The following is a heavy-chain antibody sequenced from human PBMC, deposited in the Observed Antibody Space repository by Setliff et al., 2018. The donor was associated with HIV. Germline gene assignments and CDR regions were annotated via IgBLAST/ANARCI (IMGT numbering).Heavy chain of an antibody. D-gene: IGHD3-3*01. J-gene: IGHJ4*02. CDR1: GYTFTDNF. V-gene: IGHV1-2*02. CDR3: ARDRRITIFGVVSVVPSKRTKTRSAFDY. Sequence: ASVKVSCKASGYTFTDNFIHWVRQAPGQGLEWMGWIGPRNADRRISQRFRGRVSLTRDTSISTAFLELSGLHSDDTAVYYCARDRRITIFGVVSVVPSKRTKTRSAFDYWGQGTLVTVSS. CDR2: IGPRNADR.